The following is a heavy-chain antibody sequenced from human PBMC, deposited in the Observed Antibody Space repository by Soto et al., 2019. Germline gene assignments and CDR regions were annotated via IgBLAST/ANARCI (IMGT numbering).Heavy chain of an antibody. D-gene: IGHD4-17*01. CDR1: GFTFSAYG. CDR2: ISYDERNK. J-gene: IGHJ4*02. Sequence: QVQLVESGGGVVQPGRSLRLSCAASGFTFSAYGMHWVRQAPGKGLEWVAVISYDERNKYYGDSVKGRFTISRDNSKNTLYLQMNSLRVEDTAIYYCAKTGRDYGDSPNDYWGQGTLVTVSS. CDR3: AKTGRDYGDSPNDY. V-gene: IGHV3-30*18.